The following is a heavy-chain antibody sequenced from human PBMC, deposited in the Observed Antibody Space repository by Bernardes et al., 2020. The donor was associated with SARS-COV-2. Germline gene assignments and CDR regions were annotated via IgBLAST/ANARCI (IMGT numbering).Heavy chain of an antibody. Sequence: ASVKVSCKASGYTFTDYSIHWVRQAPGQGLEWMGWINPNSGGTNYAQKFQGRVSMTRDTSISTAYMEVNRLTSDDTAVYYCATAVHSGYHSLAPFDNWGQGTLLTVSS. J-gene: IGHJ4*02. CDR3: ATAVHSGYHSLAPFDN. CDR2: INPNSGGT. CDR1: GYTFTDYS. D-gene: IGHD5-12*01. V-gene: IGHV1-2*02.